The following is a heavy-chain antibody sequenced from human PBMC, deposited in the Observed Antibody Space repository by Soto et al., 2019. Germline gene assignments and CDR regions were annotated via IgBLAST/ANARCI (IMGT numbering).Heavy chain of an antibody. CDR2: ISWNSGSI. V-gene: IGHV3-9*01. Sequence: GGSLRLSCAASGFTFDDYAMHWVRQAPGKGLEWVSGISWNSGSIGYADSVKGRFTISRDNAKNSLYLQMNSLRAEDTALYYCVTESYCSGRSCYLMAFDIWGQRTMVTVS. CDR3: VTESYCSGRSCYLMAFDI. J-gene: IGHJ3*02. D-gene: IGHD2-15*01. CDR1: GFTFDDYA.